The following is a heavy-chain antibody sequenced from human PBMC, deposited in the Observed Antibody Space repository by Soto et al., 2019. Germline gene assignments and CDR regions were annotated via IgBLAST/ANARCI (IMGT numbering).Heavy chain of an antibody. Sequence: GASVKVSCKASGSTFTGYYMHWVRQAPGQGLEWMGWINPNNGGTKYAQKFQGSVTMTRDTSISTAYMELSRLRSDDTAVHYCARASGVYDAFDIWGQGTMVTVSS. D-gene: IGHD4-17*01. CDR2: INPNNGGT. V-gene: IGHV1-2*02. J-gene: IGHJ3*02. CDR3: ARASGVYDAFDI. CDR1: GSTFTGYY.